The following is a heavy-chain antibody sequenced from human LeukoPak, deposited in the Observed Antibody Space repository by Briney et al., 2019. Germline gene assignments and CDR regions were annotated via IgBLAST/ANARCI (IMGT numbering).Heavy chain of an antibody. J-gene: IGHJ4*02. V-gene: IGHV3-74*01. CDR2: IDTDGRIT. CDR3: ARIIVGATGVDY. Sequence: GGSLRLSCAVSGFTFSSYWMHWVRQSPGKGLVWVSRIDTDGRITNYADSVKGRFTISRDNAKNTLYLQMNSLRAEDTAVYYCARIIVGATGVDYWGQGTLVAVSS. D-gene: IGHD1-26*01. CDR1: GFTFSSYW.